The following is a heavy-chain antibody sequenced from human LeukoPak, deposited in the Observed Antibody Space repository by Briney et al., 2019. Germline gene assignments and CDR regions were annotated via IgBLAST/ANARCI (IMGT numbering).Heavy chain of an antibody. D-gene: IGHD2-21*01. CDR1: GYTFTDYY. CDR3: ARARPLWFSVFDI. V-gene: IGHV1-2*02. CDR2: INPKSGDT. J-gene: IGHJ3*02. Sequence: GASVKVSCKISGYTFTDYYIHWVRQAPGQGLHWMGWINPKSGDTNYAEKFHGRVTMTTDTSINTAYMELSSLRSDDTAVYYCARARPLWFSVFDIWGQGTMVTVSS.